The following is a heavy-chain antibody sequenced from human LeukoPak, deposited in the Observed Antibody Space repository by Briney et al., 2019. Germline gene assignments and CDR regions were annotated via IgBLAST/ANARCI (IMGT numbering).Heavy chain of an antibody. CDR1: GGSISSYY. J-gene: IGHJ4*02. CDR3: ARLRPNDSSGYYYGVRPFDY. V-gene: IGHV4-59*08. D-gene: IGHD3-22*01. CDR2: IYYSGST. Sequence: PSETLSLTCTVSGGSISSYYWSWIRQPPGKGLEWIGYIYYSGSTNYNPSLKSRVTISVDTSKNQSSLKLSSVTAADTAVYYCARLRPNDSSGYYYGVRPFDYWGQGTLVTVSS.